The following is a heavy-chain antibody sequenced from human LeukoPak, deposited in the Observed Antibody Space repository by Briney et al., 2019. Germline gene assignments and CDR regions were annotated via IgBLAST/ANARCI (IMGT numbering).Heavy chain of an antibody. CDR3: ARLLGGSDY. CDR2: VSGSGGST. J-gene: IGHJ4*02. Sequence: GGSLRLSCAASGFTFSTYAMTWVRQAPGKGLEWVSVVSGSGGSTYYANSVKGRFTISRDNSKSTLYLQMNSLRDEDTAVYYCARLLGGSDYWGQGTLVTVSS. V-gene: IGHV3-23*01. CDR1: GFTFSTYA. D-gene: IGHD1-26*01.